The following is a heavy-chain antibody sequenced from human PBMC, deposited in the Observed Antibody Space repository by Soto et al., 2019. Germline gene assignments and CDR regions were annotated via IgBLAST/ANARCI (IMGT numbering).Heavy chain of an antibody. D-gene: IGHD3-10*01. V-gene: IGHV1-69*04. CDR2: IIPILGIA. CDR1: GGTFSCYT. J-gene: IGHJ4*02. Sequence: SVKVSCKSSGGTFSCYTISWVRQAPGQGLEWMGRIIPILGIANYAQKFQGRVTITADKSTSTAYMELSSLRSEDTAVYYCARDSVYGSGSYYWGQGTLVTVSS. CDR3: ARDSVYGSGSYY.